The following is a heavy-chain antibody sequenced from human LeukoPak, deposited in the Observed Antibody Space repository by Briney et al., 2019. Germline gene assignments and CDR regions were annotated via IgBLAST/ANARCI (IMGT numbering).Heavy chain of an antibody. Sequence: ASVKVSCKASGYTFTSYGISWVRQAPGQGLEWMGWVSAYNGNTNYAQKLQGRVTMTTDTSTSTAYMELRSLRSDDTAVYYCARGLPGDDFWSGYCFDYWGQGTLVTVSS. CDR3: ARGLPGDDFWSGYCFDY. D-gene: IGHD3-3*01. CDR2: VSAYNGNT. J-gene: IGHJ4*02. V-gene: IGHV1-18*01. CDR1: GYTFTSYG.